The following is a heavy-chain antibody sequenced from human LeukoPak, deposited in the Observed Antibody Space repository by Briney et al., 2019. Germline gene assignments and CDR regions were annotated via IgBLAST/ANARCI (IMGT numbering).Heavy chain of an antibody. D-gene: IGHD6-19*01. Sequence: PGGSLRLSCAASGFTFSGYAMNWVRQAPGKGLEWVAVVSYDGNDYYYADSVKGRFTISRDNSKNTLYLQMNSLRAEDTAVYYCAKPTGDTGWYGLFEYWGQGTLVTVSS. CDR3: AKPTGDTGWYGLFEY. CDR1: GFTFSGYA. J-gene: IGHJ4*02. CDR2: VSYDGNDY. V-gene: IGHV3-30*18.